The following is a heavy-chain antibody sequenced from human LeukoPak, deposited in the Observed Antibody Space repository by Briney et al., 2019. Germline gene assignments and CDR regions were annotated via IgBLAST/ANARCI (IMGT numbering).Heavy chain of an antibody. CDR3: ARSADTSGYFFYFDY. Sequence: PSETLSLTCTVSGGSINPYYWSWIRQPPGKGLEWIGYIYSRGNTNYNPSLKSRVTMSVDTSKNQFSLKPSSVTAADTAMYYCARSADTSGYFFYFDYWGQGPLVTVSS. D-gene: IGHD3-22*01. J-gene: IGHJ4*02. V-gene: IGHV4-59*01. CDR1: GGSINPYY. CDR2: IYSRGNT.